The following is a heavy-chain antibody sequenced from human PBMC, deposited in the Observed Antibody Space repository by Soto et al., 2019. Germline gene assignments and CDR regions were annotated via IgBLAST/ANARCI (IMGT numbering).Heavy chain of an antibody. Sequence: QVQLVQSGAEVKKPGSSVKVSCKASGGTLSSYTFSWVRQAPGQGLEWMGRIIPNLGITNYAQKFQGRITIMVDKSTSRAYMELSSLRSEDTAVYYCARDKGYCSGASCPAFDYWGQGTLVTVSS. D-gene: IGHD2-15*01. CDR1: GGTLSSYT. CDR2: IIPNLGIT. V-gene: IGHV1-69*08. CDR3: ARDKGYCSGASCPAFDY. J-gene: IGHJ4*02.